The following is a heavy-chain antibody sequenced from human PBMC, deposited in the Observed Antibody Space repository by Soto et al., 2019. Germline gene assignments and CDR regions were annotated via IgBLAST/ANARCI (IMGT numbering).Heavy chain of an antibody. V-gene: IGHV3-48*02. CDR2: ISASGGEI. CDR1: GFTFSTYT. J-gene: IGHJ4*02. Sequence: LRLSCAASGFTFSTYTMNWVRQAPGKGLEWVSYISASGGEIYYADSVRGRFTISRDNARNSMYLQMNSLRDEDTAVYYCARGSDDGTASKFDYWGQGTLVTVSS. D-gene: IGHD3-22*01. CDR3: ARGSDDGTASKFDY.